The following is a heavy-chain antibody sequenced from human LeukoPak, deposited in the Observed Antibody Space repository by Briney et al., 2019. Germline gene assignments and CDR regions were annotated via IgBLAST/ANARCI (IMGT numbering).Heavy chain of an antibody. CDR3: AKDNMVRGVIMGPSLVKFDY. V-gene: IGHV3-30*18. D-gene: IGHD3-10*01. J-gene: IGHJ4*02. CDR1: GFTFSSYG. Sequence: GGSLRLSCATSGFTFSSYGMHWVRQAPGKGLEWVAVISYDGSNKYYADSVKGRFTISRDNSKNTLYLQMNSLRAEDTAVYYCAKDNMVRGVIMGPSLVKFDYWGQGTLVTVSS. CDR2: ISYDGSNK.